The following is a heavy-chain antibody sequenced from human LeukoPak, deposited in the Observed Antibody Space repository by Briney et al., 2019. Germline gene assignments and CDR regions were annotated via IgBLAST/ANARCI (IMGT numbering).Heavy chain of an antibody. D-gene: IGHD6-19*01. CDR1: GGSFSGYY. V-gene: IGHV4-34*01. J-gene: IGHJ4*02. CDR3: ARSAVAGTSPFDY. Sequence: SETLSLTCAVYGGSFSGYYWSWIRQPPGKGLEWIGEINHSGSTNYYPSLKSRVTISVDTSKNQFSLKLSSVTAADTAVYYCARSAVAGTSPFDYWGQGTLVTVSS. CDR2: INHSGST.